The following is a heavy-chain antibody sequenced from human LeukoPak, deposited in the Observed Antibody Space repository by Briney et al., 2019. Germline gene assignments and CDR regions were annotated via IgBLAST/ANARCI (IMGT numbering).Heavy chain of an antibody. D-gene: IGHD2-15*01. V-gene: IGHV1-3*01. CDR1: GYTFTSYA. J-gene: IGHJ4*02. CDR2: INAGNGNT. CDR3: ARGPLLGYCSGGSCYLGY. Sequence: EASVEVSCKASGYTFTSYAMHWVRQAPGQRLEWMGWINAGNGNTKYSQKFQGRVTITRDTSASTAYMELSSLRSEDTAVYYCARGPLLGYCSGGSCYLGYWGQGTLVTVSS.